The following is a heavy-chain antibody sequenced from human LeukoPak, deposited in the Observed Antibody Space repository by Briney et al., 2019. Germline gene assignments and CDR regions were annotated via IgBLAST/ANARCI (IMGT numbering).Heavy chain of an antibody. V-gene: IGHV4-59*08. D-gene: IGHD3-10*01. Sequence: SETLSLTCTVSGGFISSYYWSWIRKPPGKRLGWIGYIDNSGSTNYNPSLKSRVTISLDTSKNQFSPNLNSVTAADTAVYYCARLVWSSGGVDVWGQGTTVTVSS. J-gene: IGHJ6*02. CDR3: ARLVWSSGGVDV. CDR1: GGFISSYY. CDR2: IDNSGST.